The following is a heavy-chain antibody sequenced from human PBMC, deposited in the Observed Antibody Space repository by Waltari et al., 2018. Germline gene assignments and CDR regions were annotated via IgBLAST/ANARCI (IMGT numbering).Heavy chain of an antibody. J-gene: IGHJ5*02. CDR2: IWFDGSAK. D-gene: IGHD6-6*01. Sequence: QVQLVESGGGVVQSGGALGLSCVPSGVDFDSCGMPWVRTAPGKALGWVALIWFDGSAKYYADSVKGRFTVSRDNSKNTFYLQLNSLRAEDTAVYYCARDMHSSSSALGWLDPWGQGTLVTVSS. CDR1: GVDFDSCG. CDR3: ARDMHSSSSALGWLDP. V-gene: IGHV3-33*01.